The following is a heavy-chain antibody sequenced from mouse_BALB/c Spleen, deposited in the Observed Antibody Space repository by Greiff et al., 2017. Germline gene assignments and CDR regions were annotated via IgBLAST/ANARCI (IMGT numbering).Heavy chain of an antibody. CDR1: GYTFTSYW. CDR2: IYPGDGDT. CDR3: ARSREGHSMDY. V-gene: IGHV1-87*01. Sequence: VQLQQSGAELARPGASVKLSCKASGYTFTSYWMQWVKQRPGQGLEWIGAIYPGDGDTRYTQKFKGKATLTADKSSSTAYMQLSSLASEDSAVYYCARSREGHSMDYWGQGTSVTVSS. J-gene: IGHJ4*01.